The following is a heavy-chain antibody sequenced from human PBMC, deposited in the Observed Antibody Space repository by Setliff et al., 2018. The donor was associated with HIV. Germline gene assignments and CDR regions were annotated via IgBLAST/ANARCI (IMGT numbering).Heavy chain of an antibody. J-gene: IGHJ6*03. Sequence: LSLTCGVSGGSFNTYYWVWVRQAPGKGLEWIGTSYYSGRTWYDASLKSRVTISVDTSNNVLSLKLTSVTAADTAVYYCSKILNLYNYMDAWGKGTSVTVSS. V-gene: IGHV4-59*12. CDR2: SYYSGRT. CDR3: SKILNLYNYMDA. D-gene: IGHD3-9*01. CDR1: GGSFNTYY.